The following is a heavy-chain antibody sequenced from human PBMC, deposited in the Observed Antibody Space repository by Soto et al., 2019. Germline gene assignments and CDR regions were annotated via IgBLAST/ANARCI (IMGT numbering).Heavy chain of an antibody. CDR2: IGTAGDP. CDR1: GFTFSSYD. D-gene: IGHD2-15*01. V-gene: IGHV3-13*05. CDR3: ARDKVVRSGGNYVDYYYYYGMDV. J-gene: IGHJ6*02. Sequence: GGSLRLSCAASGFTFSSYDMHWVRQATGKGLEWVSAIGTAGDPYYPCSVKGRFTISRENAKNSLYLQMNSLRAGYTAVYYCARDKVVRSGGNYVDYYYYYGMDVWGQGTTVTVSS.